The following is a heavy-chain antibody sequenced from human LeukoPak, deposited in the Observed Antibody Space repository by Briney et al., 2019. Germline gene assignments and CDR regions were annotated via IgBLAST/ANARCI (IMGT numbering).Heavy chain of an antibody. J-gene: IGHJ4*02. CDR1: GFTFSSYE. CDR2: IDSSGSLI. Sequence: GGSLRLSCAASGFTFSSYEMNWVRQAPGKGLEWVSYIDSSGSLIYYADSVKGRSTVSRDNAQNSLYLQMNSLRAEDTAVYYCARDQGGNFEWFFGGTDYWGQGTLVTVSS. V-gene: IGHV3-48*03. CDR3: ARDQGGNFEWFFGGTDY. D-gene: IGHD3-9*01.